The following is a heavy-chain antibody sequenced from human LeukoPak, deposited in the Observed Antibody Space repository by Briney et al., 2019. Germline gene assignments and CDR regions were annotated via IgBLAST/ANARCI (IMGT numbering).Heavy chain of an antibody. CDR1: GGSFSGYY. Sequence: PSETLSLTCAVYGGSFSGYYWSWIRQPPGKGLEWIGEINHSGSTNYNPSLKSRVTISVDTSKNQFSLKLSSVTAADTAVYYCARDVDRGDGFSVWGQGTTVTVSS. CDR3: ARDVDRGDGFSV. CDR2: INHSGST. J-gene: IGHJ6*02. V-gene: IGHV4-34*01. D-gene: IGHD3-10*01.